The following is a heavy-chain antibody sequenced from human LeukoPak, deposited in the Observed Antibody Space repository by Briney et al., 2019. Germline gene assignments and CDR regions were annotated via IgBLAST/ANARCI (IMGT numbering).Heavy chain of an antibody. D-gene: IGHD1-14*01. Sequence: PSETLSLTCTVSGGSISSGSYYWSWIRQPAGKGLEWIGRIYTSGSTNYNPSLKSQVTISVDTSKNQFSLKLRSVTAADTAMYYCARASGYNQGDYSADYWGQGTVVTVSS. J-gene: IGHJ4*02. V-gene: IGHV4-61*02. CDR1: GGSISSGSYY. CDR2: IYTSGST. CDR3: ARASGYNQGDYSADY.